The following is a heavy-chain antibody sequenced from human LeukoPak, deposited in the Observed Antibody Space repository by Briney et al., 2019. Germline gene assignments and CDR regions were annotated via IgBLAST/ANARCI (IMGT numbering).Heavy chain of an antibody. D-gene: IGHD3-10*01. CDR1: GFTFSSYG. CDR2: IWYDGSNK. V-gene: IGHV3-33*01. CDR3: ATWGFYENRGIISPDIDY. J-gene: IGHJ4*02. Sequence: VRSLRLSCAASGFTFSSYGMHWVRQAPGKGLEWVAVIWYDGSNKYYADSVKGRFTISRDNSKNTLYLQMNSLRAEDTAVYYCATWGFYENRGIISPDIDYWGQGTLVTVSS.